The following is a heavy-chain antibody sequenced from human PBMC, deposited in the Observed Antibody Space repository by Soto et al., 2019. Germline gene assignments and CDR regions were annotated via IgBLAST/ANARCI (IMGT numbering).Heavy chain of an antibody. CDR1: GYNVANYW. D-gene: IGHD2-8*02. CDR3: AAGYSTGLDAFDL. V-gene: IGHV5-51*01. Sequence: EVQLVQSGAEGKKPGESLNISCKGSGYNVANYWIGWVRQVPGKGLEWMGMIFPGDSDTKNSPSLQGQITMSVDKSNSSAYLQWRSLKASDTAMYYCAAGYSTGLDAFDLWGQGTLVTVSS. J-gene: IGHJ3*01. CDR2: IFPGDSDT.